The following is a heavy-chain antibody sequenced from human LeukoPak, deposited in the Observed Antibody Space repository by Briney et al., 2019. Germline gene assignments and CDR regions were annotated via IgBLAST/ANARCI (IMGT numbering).Heavy chain of an antibody. CDR2: ISTSGGTI. CDR3: ARDSYYGGTQDY. V-gene: IGHV3-48*03. CDR1: GFLFSSYE. J-gene: IGHJ4*02. Sequence: PGGSLRLSCAASGFLFSSYEMNWVRQAPGKGLEWVSYISTSGGTIYYADSVKGRFTISRDNAKNSLYLQMNSLRAEDTAVYYCARDSYYGGTQDYWGQGTPVTVS. D-gene: IGHD4-23*01.